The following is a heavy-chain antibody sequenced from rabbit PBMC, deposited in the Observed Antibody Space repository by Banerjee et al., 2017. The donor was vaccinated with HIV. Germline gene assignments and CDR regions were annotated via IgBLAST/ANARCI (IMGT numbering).Heavy chain of an antibody. CDR1: GFSFINGYV. V-gene: IGHV1S45*01. Sequence: QEQLEESGGDLVKPEGSLTLTCTASGFSFINGYVMCWVRQAPGKGLEWIGCINTISGDTVYATWAKGRFTISKTSSTTVTLQMTSLTAADTATYFCARDSGSSFSSYGMDLWGPGTLVTVS. J-gene: IGHJ6*01. CDR2: INTISGDT. CDR3: ARDSGSSFSSYGMDL. D-gene: IGHD8-1*01.